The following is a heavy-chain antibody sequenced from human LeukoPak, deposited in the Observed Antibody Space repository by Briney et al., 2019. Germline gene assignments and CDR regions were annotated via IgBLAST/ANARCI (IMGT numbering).Heavy chain of an antibody. J-gene: IGHJ3*02. CDR3: ARQKCTSTSCLTKNAFDI. D-gene: IGHD2-2*01. CDR2: IYTSGST. V-gene: IGHV4-4*09. Sequence: SETLSLTCTVSGSISSYYWSWIRQPPGKGLEWIGYIYTSGSTNYNPSLKSRVTISVDTCKNQFSLDLSSVTAADTAVYCCARQKCTSTSCLTKNAFDIWGQGTMVTVSS. CDR1: GSISSYY.